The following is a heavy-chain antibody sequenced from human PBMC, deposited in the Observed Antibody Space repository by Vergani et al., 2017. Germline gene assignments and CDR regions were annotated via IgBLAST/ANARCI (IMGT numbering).Heavy chain of an antibody. Sequence: EVQLLESGGGLVQPGGSLRLSCAASGFTFSSYAMSWVRQAPGKGLEWVSAISGSGGSTYYADSVKGRFTISRDNSKNTLYLQMNSLRAEDTAVYYCAKDGLGGRIAAGRGDCDYWGQGTLVTVSS. CDR1: GFTFSSYA. V-gene: IGHV3-23*01. J-gene: IGHJ4*02. CDR2: ISGSGGST. CDR3: AKDGLGGRIAAGRGDCDY. D-gene: IGHD6-13*01.